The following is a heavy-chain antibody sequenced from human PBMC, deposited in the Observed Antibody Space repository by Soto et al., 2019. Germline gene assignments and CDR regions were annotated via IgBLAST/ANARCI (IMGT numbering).Heavy chain of an antibody. J-gene: IGHJ3*02. D-gene: IGHD3-22*01. V-gene: IGHV4-30-4*01. CDR3: ARYAGLTMIVLGVGGMIVPLDAFDI. Sequence: SETLSLTCTVSGGSISSGDYYWSWIRQPPGKGLEWIGYIYYSGSTYYNPSLKSRVTISVDTSKNQFSLKLSSVTAADTAVYYCARYAGLTMIVLGVGGMIVPLDAFDIWGQGTMVTVSS. CDR1: GGSISSGDYY. CDR2: IYYSGST.